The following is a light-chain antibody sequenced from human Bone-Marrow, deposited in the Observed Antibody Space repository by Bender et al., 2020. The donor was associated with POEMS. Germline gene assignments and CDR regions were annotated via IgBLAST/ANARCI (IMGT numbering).Light chain of an antibody. J-gene: IGLJ3*02. CDR1: SSNTGSGYD. Sequence: QSVLTQPPSVSGAPGQRVTISCTGSSSNTGSGYDINWYQHLPGTAPKLLIYGYNNRPSGVPDRFSGSHSGNTASLTISGLQAEDEGDYHCCSFAGCASWVFGGGTALTVL. CDR3: CSFAGCASWV. V-gene: IGLV1-40*01. CDR2: GYN.